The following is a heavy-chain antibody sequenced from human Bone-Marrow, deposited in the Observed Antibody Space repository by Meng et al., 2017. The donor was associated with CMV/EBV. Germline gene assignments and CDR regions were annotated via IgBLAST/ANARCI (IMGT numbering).Heavy chain of an antibody. Sequence: GGSLRLSCAASGFTFSSYAMSWVRQAPGKGLEWVSAISGSGGSTHYADSVKGRFIISRDNSKNTLYVQMNSLRAEDTAVYYCAKDEIPYYHDGGGVYWGQGTLVTVSS. D-gene: IGHD3-22*01. CDR1: GFTFSSYA. V-gene: IGHV3-23*01. J-gene: IGHJ4*02. CDR3: AKDEIPYYHDGGGVY. CDR2: ISGSGGST.